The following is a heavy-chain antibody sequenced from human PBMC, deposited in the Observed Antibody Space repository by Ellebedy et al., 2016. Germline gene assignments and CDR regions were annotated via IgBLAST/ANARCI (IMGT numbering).Heavy chain of an antibody. D-gene: IGHD5-24*01. V-gene: IGHV3-74*01. CDR1: GFVFGSYW. Sequence: GESLKISCAGSGFVFGSYWMHWVRQAPGKGLEWVSRINSDVTSTNYADSVKGRFTISRDNAKNSLYLQINSLRVEDTAVYYCARDKRWLQLSHDYWGQGTLVTVSS. J-gene: IGHJ4*02. CDR3: ARDKRWLQLSHDY. CDR2: INSDVTST.